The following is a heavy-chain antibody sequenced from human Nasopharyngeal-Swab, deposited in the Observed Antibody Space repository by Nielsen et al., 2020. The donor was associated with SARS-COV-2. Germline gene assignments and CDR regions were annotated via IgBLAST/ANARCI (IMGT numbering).Heavy chain of an antibody. J-gene: IGHJ6*03. V-gene: IGHV3-11*03. Sequence: GESLKISCAASGFTFSEYYMNWIRQTPEKGLECIAVISSGSDYTDYADSVKGRFTVSRNNAQRSLSLQLSSLRAEDTAIYYCARGSYDFAWGTFRRPSPAGREYSYHYMDVWGKGTTVTVSS. CDR3: ARGSYDFAWGTFRRPSPAGREYSYHYMDV. D-gene: IGHD3-16*02. CDR2: ISSGSDYT. CDR1: GFTFSEYY.